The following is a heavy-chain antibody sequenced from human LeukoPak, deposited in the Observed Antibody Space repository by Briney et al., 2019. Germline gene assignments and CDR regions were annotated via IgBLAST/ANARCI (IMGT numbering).Heavy chain of an antibody. CDR3: ARDSRFLEWLLPPLVGMDV. D-gene: IGHD3-3*01. J-gene: IGHJ6*02. V-gene: IGHV3-30*19. Sequence: HPGGSLRLSCAASGFTFSSYGMHWVRQAPGKGLEWVAVISYDGSNKYYADSVKGRFTISRDNSKNTLYPQMSSLRAEDTAVYYCARDSRFLEWLLPPLVGMDVWGRGTTVTVSS. CDR1: GFTFSSYG. CDR2: ISYDGSNK.